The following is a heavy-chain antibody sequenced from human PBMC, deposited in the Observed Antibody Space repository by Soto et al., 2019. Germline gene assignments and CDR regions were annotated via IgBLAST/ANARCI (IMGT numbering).Heavy chain of an antibody. CDR1: AGSFSHYY. V-gene: IGHV4-34*01. Sequence: QVQQQPWGAGLLKPSETLSLTCAVYAGSFSHYYWNWIRQSPGKGLEWIGKIKHSGSSNYNPSLRSRVSISVDMSKNQFPLGLTSVTAADTAVYYCARGGSSDWQVALDIWGQGTMVTVSS. CDR3: ARGGSSDWQVALDI. D-gene: IGHD6-19*01. CDR2: IKHSGSS. J-gene: IGHJ3*02.